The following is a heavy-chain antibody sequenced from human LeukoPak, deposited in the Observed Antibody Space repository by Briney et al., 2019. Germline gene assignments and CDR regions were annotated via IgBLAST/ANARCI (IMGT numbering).Heavy chain of an antibody. CDR1: GFTFSSYW. D-gene: IGHD1-7*01. CDR3: TAGDWNYITAFDY. CDR2: IKTKSNGGTT. V-gene: IGHV3-15*01. Sequence: PGGSLRLSCEASGFTFSSYWMNWVRQAPGQGLEWVGRIKTKSNGGTTDYAAPMRGRFTISRDDSENTLYLEIHSLKTEDTAVYFCTAGDWNYITAFDYWGQGALVTVSS. J-gene: IGHJ4*02.